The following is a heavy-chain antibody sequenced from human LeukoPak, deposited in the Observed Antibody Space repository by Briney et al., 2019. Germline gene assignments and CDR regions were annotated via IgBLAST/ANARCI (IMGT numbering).Heavy chain of an antibody. CDR1: GYTFTNYE. V-gene: IGHV1-8*01. CDR2: MNPNSGNT. CDR3: ARARVVVPAASPSFDY. D-gene: IGHD2-2*01. J-gene: IGHJ4*02. Sequence: GASVKVSCKASGYTFTNYEINWVRQATGQGLEWMGWMNPNSGNTGYAQKFQGRVTITRNTSISTAYMELSSLRSEDTAVYYCARARVVVPAASPSFDYWGQGTLVTVSS.